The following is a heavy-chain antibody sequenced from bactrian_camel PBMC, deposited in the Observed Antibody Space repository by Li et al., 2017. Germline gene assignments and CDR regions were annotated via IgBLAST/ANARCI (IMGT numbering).Heavy chain of an antibody. Sequence: VQLVESGGGLVQPGGSLRLSCAASGFTFSSYAMSWVRQAPGKERELVSHILSDGTIYYLNSVKGRFTISRDNAKNTVYLQLNSLKIADMAMYYCAKSEYGGSSYNYWGQGTQVTVS. CDR2: ILSDGTI. V-gene: IGHV3S10*01. D-gene: IGHD6*01. CDR3: AKSEYGGSSYNY. J-gene: IGHJ4*01. CDR1: GFTFSSYA.